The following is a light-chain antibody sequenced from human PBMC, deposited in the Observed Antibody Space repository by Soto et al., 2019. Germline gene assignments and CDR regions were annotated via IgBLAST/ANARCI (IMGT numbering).Light chain of an antibody. CDR1: SSDVGSYNL. J-gene: IGLJ1*01. V-gene: IGLV2-23*01. Sequence: QSVLTQPASVSGSPGQSITISCTGTSSDVGSYNLVSWYQQHPGKAPKLMIYEGSKRPSGVSNRLSGSKSGNTASLTISGLQAEDEADYYCCSYAGSIYVFGTGTKVTVL. CDR3: CSYAGSIYV. CDR2: EGS.